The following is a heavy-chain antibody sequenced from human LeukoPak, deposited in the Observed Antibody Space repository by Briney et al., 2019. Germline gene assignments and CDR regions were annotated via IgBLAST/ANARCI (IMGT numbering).Heavy chain of an antibody. Sequence: GGSLGLSCAASGFTVSSSYMSWVRQAPGRGLEWVSIIYSGGGTYYADSLKGRFTISRDNSKNTLYLQMNSLRAEDTAVYYCARAPSSTSCFFDFWGQGTLVTVSS. J-gene: IGHJ4*02. V-gene: IGHV3-53*01. D-gene: IGHD2-2*01. CDR3: ARAPSSTSCFFDF. CDR1: GFTVSSSY. CDR2: IYSGGGT.